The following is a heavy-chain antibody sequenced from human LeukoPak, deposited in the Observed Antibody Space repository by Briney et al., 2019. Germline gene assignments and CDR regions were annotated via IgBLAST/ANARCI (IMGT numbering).Heavy chain of an antibody. D-gene: IGHD3-9*01. CDR3: ARTRVGNYDTLTGPNGWFDP. V-gene: IGHV4-34*01. Sequence: SETLSLTCAVYGGSFSGYYWSWIRQPPGKGLEWIGEINHSGSSNYNPSLKSRVTISVDTSKNQFSLKLSSVTAADTAVYYCARTRVGNYDTLTGPNGWFDPWGQGTLVTVSS. CDR1: GGSFSGYY. CDR2: INHSGSS. J-gene: IGHJ5*02.